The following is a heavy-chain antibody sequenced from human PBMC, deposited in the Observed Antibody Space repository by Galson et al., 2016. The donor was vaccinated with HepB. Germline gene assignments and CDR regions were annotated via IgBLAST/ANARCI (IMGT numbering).Heavy chain of an antibody. CDR1: GLTFSSYE. CDR2: IKPSGNTI. V-gene: IGHV3-48*03. CDR3: ARGGFCGVNCHSTLLDY. J-gene: IGHJ4*02. Sequence: SLRLSCAASGLTFSSYEMLWVRQAPGKGLEWLSYIKPSGNTIYYADSVKGRFTISRDNAENSLYLQMNSLKVEDTAVYYCARGGFCGVNCHSTLLDYWGQGSLVTVSS. D-gene: IGHD2-15*01.